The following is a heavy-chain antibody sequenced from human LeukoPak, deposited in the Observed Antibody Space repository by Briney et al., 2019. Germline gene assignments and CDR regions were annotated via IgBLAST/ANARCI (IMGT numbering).Heavy chain of an antibody. V-gene: IGHV3-23*01. D-gene: IGHD3-9*01. CDR1: GFTFSNYA. CDR2: ITGSGGNT. J-gene: IGHJ4*02. CDR3: AKWGDYDVLTGYYVSDY. Sequence: GASLRLSCAASGFTFSNYAMSWVRQAPGKGLEWVSAITGSGGNTYYADSVKGRFTISRDNSKNTVFLQMNSLRAEDTAVYYCAKWGDYDVLTGYYVSDYWGQGTLVTVSS.